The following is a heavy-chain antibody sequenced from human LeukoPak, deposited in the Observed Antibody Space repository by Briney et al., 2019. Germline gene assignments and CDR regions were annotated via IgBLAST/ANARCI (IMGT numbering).Heavy chain of an antibody. J-gene: IGHJ4*02. CDR1: GYTFTGYY. CDR2: INPNSGGT. CDR3: ARGGYYYGSGSYYEDEYYFDY. Sequence: ASVKVSCKASGYTFTGYYMHWVRQAPGQGLEWMGWINPNSGGTNYAQKFQGRVTMTRDTSISTAYVELSRLRSDDTAVYYCARGGYYYGSGSYYEDEYYFDYWGQGTLVTVSS. D-gene: IGHD3-10*01. V-gene: IGHV1-2*02.